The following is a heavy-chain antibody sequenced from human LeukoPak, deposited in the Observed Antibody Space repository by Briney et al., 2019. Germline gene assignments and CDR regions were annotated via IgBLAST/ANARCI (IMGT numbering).Heavy chain of an antibody. CDR1: GYSFTSYW. Sequence: GESLKISCKGSGYSFTSYWIGWVRQMPGKGLDWMGIIYPGDSDTRYSPSFRGQVTISADKSISTAYLQWSSLKASDTAMYYCARLFTDSSGYSYNWFDPWGQGTLVTVSS. CDR2: IYPGDSDT. V-gene: IGHV5-51*01. J-gene: IGHJ5*02. CDR3: ARLFTDSSGYSYNWFDP. D-gene: IGHD3-22*01.